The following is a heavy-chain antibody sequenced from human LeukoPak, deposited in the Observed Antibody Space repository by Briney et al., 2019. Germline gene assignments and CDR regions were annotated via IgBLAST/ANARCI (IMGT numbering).Heavy chain of an antibody. CDR2: ISGGGEST. Sequence: GGSLGLSCVVSEFTFSSHAMNWVRQAPGKGLEWVSSISGGGESTYYADSVKGRFTVSRDNSKNTLYLQINSLRGEDTAVYYCAKGKYSSGGVPDYWGQGTLVTVSS. CDR1: EFTFSSHA. CDR3: AKGKYSSGGVPDY. V-gene: IGHV3-23*01. J-gene: IGHJ4*02. D-gene: IGHD6-19*01.